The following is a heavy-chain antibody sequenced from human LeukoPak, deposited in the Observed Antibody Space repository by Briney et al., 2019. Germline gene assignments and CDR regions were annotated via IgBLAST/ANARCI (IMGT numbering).Heavy chain of an antibody. V-gene: IGHV1-2*02. D-gene: IGHD2-15*01. Sequence: ASMKVSCKASGYTFTGYYMHWVRQAPGQGLEWMGWINPNSGGTNYAQKFQGRVIMTRDTSISTAYMELSRLRSDDTAVYYCARVLPYCSGGSCYLGYWGQGTLVTVSS. CDR2: INPNSGGT. CDR3: ARVLPYCSGGSCYLGY. CDR1: GYTFTGYY. J-gene: IGHJ4*02.